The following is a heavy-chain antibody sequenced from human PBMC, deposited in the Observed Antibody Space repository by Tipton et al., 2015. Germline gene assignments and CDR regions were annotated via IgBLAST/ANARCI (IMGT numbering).Heavy chain of an antibody. CDR1: GLTFRSYW. Sequence: SLRLSCAASGLTFRSYWMSWVRQAPGKGLEWVANIKHDGGEKYSVASVEGRFTISRDNDKSSLYLQMNSLRVDDTATYYCATYTRTFNAFDIWGQGTMVIVSS. CDR2: IKHDGGEK. D-gene: IGHD3-16*01. V-gene: IGHV3-7*01. J-gene: IGHJ3*02. CDR3: ATYTRTFNAFDI.